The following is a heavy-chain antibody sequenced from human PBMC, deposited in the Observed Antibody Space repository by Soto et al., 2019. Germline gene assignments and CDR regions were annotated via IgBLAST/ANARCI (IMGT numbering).Heavy chain of an antibody. V-gene: IGHV1-3*01. CDR1: GYTFTSYA. CDR3: ASLSKAAGMDYYYGMDV. CDR2: INAGNGNT. J-gene: IGHJ6*02. Sequence: ASVKVSCKASGYTFTSYAMHWARQAPGQRLEWMGWINAGNGNTKYSQKFQGRVTITRDTSASTAYMELSSLRSEDTAVYYCASLSKAAGMDYYYGMDVWGQGTTVTVSS. D-gene: IGHD6-13*01.